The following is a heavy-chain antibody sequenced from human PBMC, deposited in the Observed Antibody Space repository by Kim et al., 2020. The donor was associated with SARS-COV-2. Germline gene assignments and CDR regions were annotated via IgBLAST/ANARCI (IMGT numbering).Heavy chain of an antibody. V-gene: IGHV3-20*04. CDR1: GFTFDDYG. CDR2: INWNGGST. J-gene: IGHJ4*02. CDR3: ARERGGYSYPDFDY. Sequence: GGSLRLSCAASGFTFDDYGMSWVRQAPGKGLEWVSGINWNGGSTGYADSVKGRFTISRDNAKNSLYLQMNSLRAEDTALYYCARERGGYSYPDFDYWGQGTLVTVSS. D-gene: IGHD5-18*01.